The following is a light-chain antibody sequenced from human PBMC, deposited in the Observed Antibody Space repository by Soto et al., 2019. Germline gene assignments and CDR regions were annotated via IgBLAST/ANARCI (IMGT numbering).Light chain of an antibody. V-gene: IGKV3-20*01. J-gene: IGKJ4*01. CDR1: QSVSSSY. CDR3: QQYGSSLVT. CDR2: GAS. Sequence: EIVLTQSPGTLSLSPGERATLSCRASQSVSSSYLAWYQQKPDQAPRLLINGASSRATGIPDRFSGSGSGTDFTLTISRLEPEDVAVYYCQQYGSSLVTFGGGTKVEIK.